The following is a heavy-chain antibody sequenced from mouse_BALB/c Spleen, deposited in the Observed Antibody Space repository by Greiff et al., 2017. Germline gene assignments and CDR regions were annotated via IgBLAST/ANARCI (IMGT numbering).Heavy chain of an antibody. CDR2: ISSGSSTI. Sequence: EVHLVESGGGLVQPGGSRKLSCAASGFTFSSFGMHWVRQAPEKGLEWVAYISSGSSTIYYADTVKGRFTISRDNPKNTLFLQMTSLRSEDTAMYYCARWGGAPYFDYWGQGTTLTVSS. J-gene: IGHJ2*01. V-gene: IGHV5-17*02. D-gene: IGHD1-1*02. CDR3: ARWGGAPYFDY. CDR1: GFTFSSFG.